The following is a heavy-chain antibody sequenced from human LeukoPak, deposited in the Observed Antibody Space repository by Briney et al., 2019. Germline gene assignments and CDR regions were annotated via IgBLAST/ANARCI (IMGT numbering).Heavy chain of an antibody. CDR3: ARVSSVPYRYYMDV. CDR1: GFTFSSYW. Sequence: PGGSLRLSCAASGFTFSSYWMSWVRQAPGKGLEWVANIKQDGSEKYYVDSLKGQFTISRDNARNSLYLQMNSLRAEDTAVYYCARVSSVPYRYYMDVWGKGTTVTVSS. D-gene: IGHD3-22*01. J-gene: IGHJ6*03. V-gene: IGHV3-7*01. CDR2: IKQDGSEK.